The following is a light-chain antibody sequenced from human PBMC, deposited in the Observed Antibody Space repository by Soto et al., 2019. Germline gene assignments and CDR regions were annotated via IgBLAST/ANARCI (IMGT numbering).Light chain of an antibody. CDR3: QQYNSWPPIT. CDR1: QSIRTN. Sequence: EIVMTQSPATLSVSPGERATLSCRASQSIRTNLAWFQHKPGQAPRLLIYGASTRATAIPGRFSGSGSGTEFTLTINSLQSGDFAVYFCQQYNSWPPITFGQGTRLEI. J-gene: IGKJ5*01. V-gene: IGKV3-15*01. CDR2: GAS.